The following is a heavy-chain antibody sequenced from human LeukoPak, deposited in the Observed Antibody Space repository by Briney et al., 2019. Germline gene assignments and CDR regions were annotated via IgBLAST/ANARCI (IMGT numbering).Heavy chain of an antibody. CDR3: AREGPSSSWKN. Sequence: VASVKVSCKASGYSFSDYGIGWVRQAPGQGLEWMGWISGYNGATNYAQKFQGRVTMTTDTSTNTAYMELRSLTSDDTAVYYCAREGPSSSWKNWGQGSLITVSS. CDR1: GYSFSDYG. J-gene: IGHJ4*02. CDR2: ISGYNGAT. D-gene: IGHD6-13*01. V-gene: IGHV1-18*01.